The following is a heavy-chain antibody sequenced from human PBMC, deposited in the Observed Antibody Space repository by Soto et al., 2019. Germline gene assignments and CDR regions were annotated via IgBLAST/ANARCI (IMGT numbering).Heavy chain of an antibody. CDR2: ISYDGSNK. D-gene: IGHD2-21*02. CDR1: GFTFSSYG. V-gene: IGHV3-30*18. CDR3: AKDKRSGDYTYYFDY. Sequence: QVQLVESGGGVVQPGRSLRLSCAASGFTFSSYGMHWVRQAPGKGLEWVAVISYDGSNKYYADSVKGRFTISRDNSKNTLYLQMNSLRAEDTAVYYCAKDKRSGDYTYYFDYWGQGTLVTVSS. J-gene: IGHJ4*02.